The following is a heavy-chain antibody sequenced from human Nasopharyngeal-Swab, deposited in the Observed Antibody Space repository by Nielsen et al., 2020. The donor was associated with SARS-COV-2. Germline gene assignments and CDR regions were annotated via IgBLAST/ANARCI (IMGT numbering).Heavy chain of an antibody. CDR3: AKDGGGWYTSGWYYFDS. CDR2: ISGSGSNT. V-gene: IGHV3-23*01. CDR1: GFTFDNYA. D-gene: IGHD6-19*01. J-gene: IGHJ4*02. Sequence: GESLKISCAASGFTFDNYAMSWVRRPPGGGLEWVSSISGSGSNTYYRDSVKGRFTISRDNSQNTLYLQMNSLRAEDTALYYCAKDGGGWYTSGWYYFDSWGQQILVTVSS.